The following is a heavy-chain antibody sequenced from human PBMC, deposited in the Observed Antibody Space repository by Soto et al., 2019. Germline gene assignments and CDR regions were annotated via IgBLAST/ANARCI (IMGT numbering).Heavy chain of an antibody. D-gene: IGHD2-2*01. J-gene: IGHJ4*02. Sequence: EVQLVGSGGGLVQPGGSLRLSCAASGFTFSSFWMHWVRQAPGEGLVWVSRINSDGSNTNYADSVKGRFTISRDNAKNTLYLQMNSLRAEDTAVYYCARGGVPAAMSYWGQGTLVTVSS. CDR3: ARGGVPAAMSY. CDR2: INSDGSNT. CDR1: GFTFSSFW. V-gene: IGHV3-74*01.